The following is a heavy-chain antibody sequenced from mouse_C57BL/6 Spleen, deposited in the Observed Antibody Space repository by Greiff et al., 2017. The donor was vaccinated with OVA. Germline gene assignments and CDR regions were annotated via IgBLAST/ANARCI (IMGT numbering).Heavy chain of an antibody. J-gene: IGHJ3*01. Sequence: VQLQQSGPELVKPGASVKLSCKASGYTFTSYWMQWVKQRPGQGLEWIGEIDPSDSYTNYNQKFKGKATLTVDTSSSTAYMQLSSLTSEDSAVYYCASGIYDGYYRGFAYWGQGTLVTVSA. CDR2: IDPSDSYT. CDR3: ASGIYDGYYRGFAY. CDR1: GYTFTSYW. V-gene: IGHV1-50*01. D-gene: IGHD2-3*01.